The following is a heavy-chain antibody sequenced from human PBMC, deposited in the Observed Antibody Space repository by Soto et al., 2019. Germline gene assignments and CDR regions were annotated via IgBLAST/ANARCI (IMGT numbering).Heavy chain of an antibody. Sequence: PGGSLRLSCAASGFTFSSYAMSWVRQAPGKGLEWVSAISGSGGSTYYADSVKGRFTISRDNSKNTLYLQMNSLRAEDTAVYYCAKDRYDYSNLTSDAFDIWGQGTMVTVSS. CDR2: ISGSGGST. CDR1: GFTFSSYA. J-gene: IGHJ3*02. D-gene: IGHD4-4*01. CDR3: AKDRYDYSNLTSDAFDI. V-gene: IGHV3-23*01.